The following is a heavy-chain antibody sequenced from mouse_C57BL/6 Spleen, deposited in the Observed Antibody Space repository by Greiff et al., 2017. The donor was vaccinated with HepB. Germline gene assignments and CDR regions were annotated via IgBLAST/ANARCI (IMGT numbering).Heavy chain of an antibody. Sequence: EVKVVESGPGMVKPSQSLSLTCTVTGYSITSGYDWHWIRHFPGNKLEWMGYISYSGSTNYNPSLKSRISITHDTSKNHFFLKLNSVTTEDTATYYCASDYYGSKPGFDVWGTGTTVTVSS. J-gene: IGHJ1*03. D-gene: IGHD1-1*01. CDR1: GYSITSGYD. V-gene: IGHV3-1*01. CDR2: ISYSGST. CDR3: ASDYYGSKPGFDV.